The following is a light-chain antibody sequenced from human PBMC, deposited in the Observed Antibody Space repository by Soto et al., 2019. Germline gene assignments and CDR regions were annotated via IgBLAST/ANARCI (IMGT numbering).Light chain of an antibody. J-gene: IGLJ3*02. V-gene: IGLV1-47*01. CDR3: CSSLGTFTWV. CDR2: RNN. Sequence: QSVLTQPPSASGTPGQTVTISCSGSSSNIGSAYIYWYLHLPGTAPKLLIYRNNQRPSGVPDRFSASKSGTSASLAISGLRSEDDADYYCCSSLGTFTWVFGGGTKVTVL. CDR1: SSNIGSAY.